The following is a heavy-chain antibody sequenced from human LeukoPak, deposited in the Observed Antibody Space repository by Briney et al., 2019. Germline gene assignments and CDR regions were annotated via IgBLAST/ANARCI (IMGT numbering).Heavy chain of an antibody. CDR1: GFTFDDYT. V-gene: IGHV3-43*01. Sequence: GGSLRLSCAASGFTFDDYTMHWVRQAPGKGLEWVSLISWDGDSTYYADAVKGRFTISRDNSKNTLYLQMNSLRAEDTAVYYCAKDRGGNSLNAFDIWGQGTMVTVSS. D-gene: IGHD4-23*01. CDR3: AKDRGGNSLNAFDI. CDR2: ISWDGDST. J-gene: IGHJ3*02.